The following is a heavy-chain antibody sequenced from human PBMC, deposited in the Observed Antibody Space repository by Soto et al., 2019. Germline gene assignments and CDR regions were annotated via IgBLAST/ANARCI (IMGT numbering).Heavy chain of an antibody. Sequence: QVQLQESGPGLVKPSETLSLTCTVSGGSISSYYWSWIRQPPGKGLEWIGYIYYSGSTNYNPSLKSRVTISVDTSKNQFSLKLSSVTAADTAVYYCARLTVTGDWFDPWGQGTLVTVSS. CDR3: ARLTVTGDWFDP. V-gene: IGHV4-59*01. J-gene: IGHJ5*02. CDR2: IYYSGST. D-gene: IGHD4-17*01. CDR1: GGSISSYY.